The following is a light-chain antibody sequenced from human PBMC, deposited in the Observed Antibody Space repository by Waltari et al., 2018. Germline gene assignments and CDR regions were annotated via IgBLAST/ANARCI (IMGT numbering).Light chain of an antibody. CDR3: FSFVAANSFV. CDR1: RNDIGNYDL. Sequence: SALTQPASVSGSPGPSITLSCTGTRNDIGNYDLVSWYQQRPGEAPKLLMYGATKRPSGVSNRFSGSKSGKTASLTISGLQTEDEADYYCFSFVAANSFVFGPGTKVTVL. V-gene: IGLV2-23*01. CDR2: GAT. J-gene: IGLJ1*01.